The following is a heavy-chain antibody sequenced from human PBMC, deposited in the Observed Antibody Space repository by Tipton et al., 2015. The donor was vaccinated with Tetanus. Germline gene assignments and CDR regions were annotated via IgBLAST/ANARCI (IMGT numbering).Heavy chain of an antibody. CDR1: GGSISTYD. J-gene: IGHJ5*02. Sequence: TLSLTCTVSGGSISTYDWNWIRQPAGKGLEWIGRIYRSGSTYWNPSLKSRVTMSVDTSKNQFSLKLSYVTAADTAVYYCAADIATDANRWFDPWCQGTLVTVSS. V-gene: IGHV4-4*07. D-gene: IGHD6-13*01. CDR2: IYRSGST. CDR3: AADIATDANRWFDP.